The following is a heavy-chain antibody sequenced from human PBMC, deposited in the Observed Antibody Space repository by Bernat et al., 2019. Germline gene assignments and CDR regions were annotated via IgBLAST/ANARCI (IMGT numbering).Heavy chain of an antibody. J-gene: IGHJ4*02. D-gene: IGHD5-24*01. CDR1: GGSISSGDYY. CDR3: VRVHDGYRNDY. V-gene: IGHV4-30-4*01. Sequence: QLQLQESGPGLVKPSETLSLTCTVSGGSISSGDYYWSWIRQPPGKGLEWIGYIYYSGSAYYNPCLKSRVTISVATSKTQFSLKMSSVPVADTAVYYCVRVHDGYRNDYWGQGTLVTVSS. CDR2: IYYSGSA.